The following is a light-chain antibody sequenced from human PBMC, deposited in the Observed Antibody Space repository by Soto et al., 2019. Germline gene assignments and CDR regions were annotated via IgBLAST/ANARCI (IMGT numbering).Light chain of an antibody. J-gene: IGKJ1*01. Sequence: EIVMTQSPATLSVSPGERATLSCRASQSVSSNLAWYQQKPGQAPRLLIYGASTRATGIPARFSGSGSGTEFTLTISSLQSEDFAVYYCQQYNNWPPRTFGQGTMAEIK. V-gene: IGKV3-15*01. CDR1: QSVSSN. CDR2: GAS. CDR3: QQYNNWPPRT.